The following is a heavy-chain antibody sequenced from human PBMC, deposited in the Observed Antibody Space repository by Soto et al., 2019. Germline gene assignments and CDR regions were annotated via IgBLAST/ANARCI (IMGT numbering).Heavy chain of an antibody. CDR2: IYYSGST. CDR1: GGSISSYY. Sequence: SETLSLTCTVSGGSISSYYWSWIRQPPGKGLEWIGYIYYSGSTNYNPSLKSRVTISVDTSKNQFSLKLSSVTAADTAVYYCARTQEWVVGVPAAMRSGWFDPWGQGTLVTVSS. V-gene: IGHV4-59*12. CDR3: ARTQEWVVGVPAAMRSGWFDP. D-gene: IGHD2-2*01. J-gene: IGHJ5*02.